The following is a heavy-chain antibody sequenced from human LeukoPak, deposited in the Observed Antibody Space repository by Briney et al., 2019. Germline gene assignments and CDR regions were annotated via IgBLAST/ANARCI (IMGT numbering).Heavy chain of an antibody. CDR2: MNPNSGNT. V-gene: IGHV1-8*02. CDR1: GDTFIIND. CDR3: ARVTAAGTWTFDI. D-gene: IGHD6-13*01. J-gene: IGHJ3*02. Sequence: ASVKVSCKASGDTFIINDINWVRQATGQGLEWMGWMNPNSGNTGYAQKFQGRVTMTRNISITTAHMELTDLRSEDTAVYYCARVTAAGTWTFDIWGQGTTVTVSS.